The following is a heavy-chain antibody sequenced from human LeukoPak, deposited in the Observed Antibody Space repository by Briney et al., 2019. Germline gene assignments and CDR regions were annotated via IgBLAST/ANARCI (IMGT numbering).Heavy chain of an antibody. Sequence: PSETLSLTCTVSGGSISTSSYSWGWIRQPPGKGLEWIGNIYYSGSTYYNPSLKSRVTISVDTSKNQFSLKLTSVTAADTAVYYCARGSYPGWYNGEFDYWGQGTLVPVSS. CDR3: ARGSYPGWYNGEFDY. CDR2: IYYSGST. D-gene: IGHD6-19*01. J-gene: IGHJ4*02. CDR1: GGSISTSSYS. V-gene: IGHV4-39*07.